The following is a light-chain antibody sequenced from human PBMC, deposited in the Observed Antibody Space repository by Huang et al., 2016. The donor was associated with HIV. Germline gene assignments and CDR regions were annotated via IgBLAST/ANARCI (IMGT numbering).Light chain of an antibody. J-gene: IGKJ4*01. V-gene: IGKV1-27*01. CDR1: QAIYNY. CDR2: AAS. CDR3: QKYDNAPLT. Sequence: DIQLTQSPSSLSAFVGDRVTISCRASQAIYNYLAWYQQKPGKVPKLLIYAASTWQSGVPSRFGGGGSATDFSLTISSLQPEDVATYYCQKYDNAPLTFGGGTTVEIK.